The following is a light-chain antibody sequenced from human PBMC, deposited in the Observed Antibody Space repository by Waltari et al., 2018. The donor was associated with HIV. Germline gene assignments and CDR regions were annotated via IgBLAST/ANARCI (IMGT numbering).Light chain of an antibody. V-gene: IGLV1-40*01. CDR3: QSFDNSLGGSVI. CDR2: ANI. Sequence: QSALTQPPSVSGAPGQRVTISCTAGSSNIGASYDVHWYQQLPGTAPKLLIYANINRASGCPDRFSGSKSGTSASLAITGLQAEDEADYYCQSFDNSLGGSVIFGGGTKLTVL. CDR1: SSNIGASYD. J-gene: IGLJ2*01.